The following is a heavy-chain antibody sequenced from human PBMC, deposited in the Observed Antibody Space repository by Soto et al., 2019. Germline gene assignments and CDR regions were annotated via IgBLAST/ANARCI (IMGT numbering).Heavy chain of an antibody. J-gene: IGHJ5*02. CDR1: GGTFSSYT. CDR3: ARLVRSRGNKGPRNNWFDP. Sequence: SVKVSCKASGGTFSSYTISWVRQAPGQGLEWMGRIIPILGIANYAQKFQGRVTISVDTSKNQFSLKLSSVTAADTAVYYCARLVRSRGNKGPRNNWFDPWGQGTLVTVSS. D-gene: IGHD6-13*01. V-gene: IGHV1-69*02. CDR2: IIPILGIA.